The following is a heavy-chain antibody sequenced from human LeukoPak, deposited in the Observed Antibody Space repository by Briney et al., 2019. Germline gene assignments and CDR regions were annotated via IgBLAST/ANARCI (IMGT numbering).Heavy chain of an antibody. Sequence: GGSLRLSCTASGFTFGDYSMSWVRQAPGKGLEWVGFIRSKAYGGTTEYAASVKGRFSISRDDSKSIAYLQMNSLRAEDTAVYYCAKDLRFDYYGSVYWGQGTLVTVSS. J-gene: IGHJ4*02. CDR2: IRSKAYGGTT. CDR1: GFTFGDYS. D-gene: IGHD3-10*01. CDR3: AKDLRFDYYGSVY. V-gene: IGHV3-49*04.